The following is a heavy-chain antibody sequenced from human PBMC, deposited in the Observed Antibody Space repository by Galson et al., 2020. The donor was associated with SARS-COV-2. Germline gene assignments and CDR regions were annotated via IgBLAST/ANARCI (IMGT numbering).Heavy chain of an antibody. V-gene: IGHV4-39*07. J-gene: IGHJ5*02. CDR2: IYNTGST. CDR1: GGSISSTSYL. D-gene: IGHD6-19*01. Sequence: SETLSLTCSVSGGSISSTSYLWGWIRQPPGKGLEWLGSIYNTGSTHYNTSLASRATISVDTSKNHFSLKLSSVTAADTAVYYCARDATSSGWFNWFDPWGRGTLVTVSS. CDR3: ARDATSSGWFNWFDP.